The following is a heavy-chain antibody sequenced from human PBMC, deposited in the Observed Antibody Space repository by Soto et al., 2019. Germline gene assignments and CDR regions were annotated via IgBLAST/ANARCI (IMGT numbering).Heavy chain of an antibody. CDR2: MWYDGTNK. CDR1: VCTFRIYS. D-gene: IGHD4-17*01. J-gene: IGHJ3*02. CDR3: ARDAPFGTTGGSFDI. V-gene: IGHV3-33*01. Sequence: PGGSLRLSCASSVCTFRIYSMHCVRHSPGKWLEWVAVMWYDGTNKYYGESVKGRFTISRDNSENTLYLQMNSLRVEDTAVYYCARDAPFGTTGGSFDILGHGTLDIVS.